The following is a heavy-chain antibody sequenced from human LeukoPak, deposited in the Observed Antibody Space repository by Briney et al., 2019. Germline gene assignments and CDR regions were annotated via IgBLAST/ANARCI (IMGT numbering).Heavy chain of an antibody. CDR2: IIPIFGTA. Sequence: ASVNVSCKASGGTFSSYAISWVRQAPGQGLEWMGGIIPIFGTANYAQKFQGRVTITADESTSTAYMELSSLRSEDTAVYYCARDGEFIRWFDPWGQGTLVTVSS. D-gene: IGHD3-10*01. CDR1: GGTFSSYA. J-gene: IGHJ5*02. CDR3: ARDGEFIRWFDP. V-gene: IGHV1-69*01.